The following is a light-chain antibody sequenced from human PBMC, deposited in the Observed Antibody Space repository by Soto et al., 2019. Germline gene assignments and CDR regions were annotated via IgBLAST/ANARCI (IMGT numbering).Light chain of an antibody. Sequence: ERVMTQSPATLSVSPGERATLSCRASQNVSCNLAWYQQKPGQAPRLLIYGASTRATGIPDRFSGSGSGTEFTLTISSLQSEDSAIYYCQQYTSWPRPFGQGTKLEIK. J-gene: IGKJ2*01. V-gene: IGKV3-15*01. CDR1: QNVSCN. CDR2: GAS. CDR3: QQYTSWPRP.